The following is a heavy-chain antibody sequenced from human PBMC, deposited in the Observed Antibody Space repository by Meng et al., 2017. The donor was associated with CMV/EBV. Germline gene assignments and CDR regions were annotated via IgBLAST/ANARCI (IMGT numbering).Heavy chain of an antibody. CDR1: GYTFTGYY. Sequence: ASVKVSCKASGYTFTGYYMHWVRQAPGQGLEWMGWINPSSGGTNDAQKFQGRVTMTRDTSISTADMELSRLRSDDTAVYYCARGTGDIAFDIWGQGTMVTVSS. CDR2: INPSSGGT. J-gene: IGHJ3*02. D-gene: IGHD7-27*01. CDR3: ARGTGDIAFDI. V-gene: IGHV1-2*02.